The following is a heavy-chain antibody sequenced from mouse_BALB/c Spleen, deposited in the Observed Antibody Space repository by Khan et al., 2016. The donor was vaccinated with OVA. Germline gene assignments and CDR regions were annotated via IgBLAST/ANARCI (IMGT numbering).Heavy chain of an antibody. J-gene: IGHJ3*01. V-gene: IGHV5-4*02. CDR1: GFTFSDYY. D-gene: IGHD2-13*01. CDR3: ARGYYGDPFAY. Sequence: VELVESGGGLVKPGGSQKLSCAASGFTFSDYYMYWVRQTPEKRLEWVATISDGGSYTYYQDSVKGRGTSSRDDAKKNLYLQMSSLKSEDTAMYYCARGYYGDPFAYWGQGTLVTVSA. CDR2: ISDGGSYT.